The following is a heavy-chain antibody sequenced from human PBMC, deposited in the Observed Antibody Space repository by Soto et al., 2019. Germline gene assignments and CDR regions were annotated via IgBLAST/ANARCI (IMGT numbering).Heavy chain of an antibody. Sequence: EVQLLESGGGLVQPGGSLRLSCAASGFTFNSYAMSWVRQAPGKGLEWVSAISGSGGSTYYADSVKGRFTISRDNSKNPLYLQMNSLRAEDTAVYYCVKDEKNRPVVAGGGYFDYWGQGTLVTVSS. CDR1: GFTFNSYA. J-gene: IGHJ4*02. V-gene: IGHV3-23*01. D-gene: IGHD6-19*01. CDR2: ISGSGGST. CDR3: VKDEKNRPVVAGGGYFDY.